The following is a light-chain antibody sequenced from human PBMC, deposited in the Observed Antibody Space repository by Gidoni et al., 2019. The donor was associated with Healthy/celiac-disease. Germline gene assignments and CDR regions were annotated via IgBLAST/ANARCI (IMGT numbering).Light chain of an antibody. CDR1: NIGSKS. CDR3: QVWDSSSDHPEVV. Sequence: SYVLTQPPSVSVAPGQTARITCGGNNIGSKSVHWNQQKPGQAPVLVVYDESDRPSGIPERFSGSNSGNTATLTISRVEAGDEADYYCQVWDSSSDHPEVVFGGGTKLTVL. CDR2: DES. V-gene: IGLV3-21*02. J-gene: IGLJ2*01.